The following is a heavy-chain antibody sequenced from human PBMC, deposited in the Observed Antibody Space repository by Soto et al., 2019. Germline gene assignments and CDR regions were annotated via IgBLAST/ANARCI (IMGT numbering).Heavy chain of an antibody. Sequence: SEPLSLTCAVYGGSFSGYYWSWIRQPPGKGLEWIGEINHSGSTNYNPSLKSRVTISVDTSKNQFSLKLSSVTAADTAVYYCARGRTSGEMDVWGQGTTVTVSS. D-gene: IGHD3-10*01. CDR2: INHSGST. CDR1: GGSFSGYY. V-gene: IGHV4-34*01. CDR3: ARGRTSGEMDV. J-gene: IGHJ6*02.